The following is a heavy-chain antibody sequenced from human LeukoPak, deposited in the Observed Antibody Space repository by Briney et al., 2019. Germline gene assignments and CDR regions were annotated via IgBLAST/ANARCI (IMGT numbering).Heavy chain of an antibody. CDR1: GFTFGDYA. J-gene: IGHJ6*03. D-gene: IGHD2-15*01. Sequence: GGSLRLSCTASGFTFGDYAISWIRQAPGKGLEWVSSISRSGSTKYYADSVKGRFTISRDNAKNSLFLQMNSLRAEDTAVYYCARVLRYCSGGNCYSGGLGYMDVWGKGTTVTISS. V-gene: IGHV3-11*01. CDR2: ISRSGSTK. CDR3: ARVLRYCSGGNCYSGGLGYMDV.